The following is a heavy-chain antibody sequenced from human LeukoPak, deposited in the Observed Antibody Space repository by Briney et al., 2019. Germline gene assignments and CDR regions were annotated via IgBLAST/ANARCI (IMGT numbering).Heavy chain of an antibody. Sequence: SETLSLTCTVSGGSISAYSWGWIRQPPGKGLEWIAYISDIGSINYNPSLKSRVTISLDTSKNQLSLKLSSVTAADTAVYYCAAHHPRNTVDFWGQGTLVTVSS. D-gene: IGHD2-8*02. CDR2: ISDIGSI. CDR1: GGSISAYS. J-gene: IGHJ4*02. CDR3: AAHHPRNTVDF. V-gene: IGHV4-59*08.